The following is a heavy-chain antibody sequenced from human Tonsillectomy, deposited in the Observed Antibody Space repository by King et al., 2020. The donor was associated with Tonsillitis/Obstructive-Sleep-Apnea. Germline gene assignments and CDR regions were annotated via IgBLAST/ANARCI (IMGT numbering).Heavy chain of an antibody. Sequence: EVQLVESGGGLVKPGGSLRLSCAASGFTFSSYSMNWIRKAPGKGLEGVSSISSSSSYIYYADSVKGRFTISRDNAKNSLYLQMNSLSAEDTAVYYCARGATDFDYWGRGTLVTVSS. CDR2: ISSSSSYI. CDR3: ARGATDFDY. D-gene: IGHD1-26*01. V-gene: IGHV3-21*01. CDR1: GFTFSSYS. J-gene: IGHJ4*02.